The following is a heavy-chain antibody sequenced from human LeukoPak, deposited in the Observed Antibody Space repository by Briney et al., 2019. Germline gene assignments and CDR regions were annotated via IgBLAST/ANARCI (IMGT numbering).Heavy chain of an antibody. D-gene: IGHD3-22*01. CDR2: INSGSDTV. CDR3: ARAYDPSGSHYYYFMDV. V-gene: IGHV3-48*01. CDR1: GFPFNSYV. J-gene: IGHJ6*03. Sequence: GGSLRLSCVASGFPFNSYVVNWVRQVPGKGLEWVSYINSGSDTVHYADSVRGRFTISRDNAKNSLSLQMNSLRAEDTAVYFCARAYDPSGSHYYYFMDVWGKGTTVTVSS.